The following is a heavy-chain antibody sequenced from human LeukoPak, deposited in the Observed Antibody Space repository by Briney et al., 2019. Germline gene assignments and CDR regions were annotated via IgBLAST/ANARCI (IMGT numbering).Heavy chain of an antibody. Sequence: SETLSLTCTVSGYSISSGYYWGWIRQPPGKGLEWTGSIYHSGSTYYNPSLKSRVTISVDTSKNQFSLKLSSVTAADTAVYYCARAGDYYDSSGFFDYWGQGTLVTVSS. CDR1: GYSISSGYY. V-gene: IGHV4-38-2*02. J-gene: IGHJ4*02. CDR2: IYHSGST. D-gene: IGHD3-22*01. CDR3: ARAGDYYDSSGFFDY.